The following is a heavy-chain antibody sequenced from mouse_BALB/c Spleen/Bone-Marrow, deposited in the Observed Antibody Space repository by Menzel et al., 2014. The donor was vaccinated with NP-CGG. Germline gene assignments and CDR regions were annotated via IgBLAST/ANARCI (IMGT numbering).Heavy chain of an antibody. J-gene: IGHJ3*01. Sequence: VQLQQPGPEPVKPGASVKISCKASGYSFTGYFMNWVMQSHGKSLEWIGRINPYNGDTFYNQKFKGKATLTVDKSSNTAHMELRSLASEDSAVYYCARIYDYDRGAWFAYWGQGTLVTVSA. CDR2: INPYNGDT. V-gene: IGHV1-20*02. CDR1: GYSFTGYF. CDR3: ARIYDYDRGAWFAY. D-gene: IGHD2-4*01.